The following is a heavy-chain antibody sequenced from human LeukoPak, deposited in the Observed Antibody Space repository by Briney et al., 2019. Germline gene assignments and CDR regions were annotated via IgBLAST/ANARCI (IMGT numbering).Heavy chain of an antibody. CDR1: VCTFSIYG. J-gene: IGHJ4*02. D-gene: IGHD3-10*01. V-gene: IGHV3-30*18. Sequence: GGSLRLSCAASVCTFSIYGMHGVRQAPGKGLEWVAVISYDGSNKYYADSVKGRFTISRDNSKNTLYLQMNSLRAEDTAVYYCVKYQVRGASFDYWGQGTLVTVSS. CDR2: ISYDGSNK. CDR3: VKYQVRGASFDY.